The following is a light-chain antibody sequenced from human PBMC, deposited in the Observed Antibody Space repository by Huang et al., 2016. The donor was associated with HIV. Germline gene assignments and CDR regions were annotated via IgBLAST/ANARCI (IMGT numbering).Light chain of an antibody. V-gene: IGKV1-5*03. CDR2: QAS. J-gene: IGKJ2*01. CDR1: QSVSSW. CDR3: QQYQSYPYT. Sequence: DIQMTQSPSTLSAFVGDRVTITYRASQSVSSWLAWYQQKPGKAPKLLIYQASSLESGVPSRFSGSGSGTEFTLAISSLQPDDFASYYCQQYQSYPYTFGQGTNLEIK.